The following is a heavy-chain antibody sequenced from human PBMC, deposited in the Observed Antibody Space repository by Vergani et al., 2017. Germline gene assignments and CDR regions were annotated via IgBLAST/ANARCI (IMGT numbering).Heavy chain of an antibody. CDR3: ARGIMCGGDCYRYYYYYYMDV. D-gene: IGHD2-21*02. V-gene: IGHV1-69*01. CDR1: GGTFSSYA. J-gene: IGHJ6*03. Sequence: QVQLVQSGAEVKKPGSSVKVSCKASGGTFSSYAISWVRQAPGQGLEWMGGLIPIFGTANYAQKFQGRVTITADESTSTAYMGLSSLRSEDTAVYYCARGIMCGGDCYRYYYYYYMDVWGKGTTVTVSS. CDR2: LIPIFGTA.